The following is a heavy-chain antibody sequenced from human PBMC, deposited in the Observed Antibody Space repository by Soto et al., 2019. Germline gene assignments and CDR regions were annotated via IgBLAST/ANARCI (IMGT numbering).Heavy chain of an antibody. CDR2: IYYSGST. J-gene: IGHJ4*02. V-gene: IGHV4-30-4*01. Sequence: QVQLQESGPGLVKPSQTLSLTCTVSGGSISSGDYYWSWIRQPPGKGLEWIGYIYYSGSTYYNPSLKSRVTISVATSNNQFSLKLSSVTAAYTAVYYCARAVSSSWPSFDYWGQGTLVTVSS. D-gene: IGHD6-13*01. CDR1: GGSISSGDYY. CDR3: ARAVSSSWPSFDY.